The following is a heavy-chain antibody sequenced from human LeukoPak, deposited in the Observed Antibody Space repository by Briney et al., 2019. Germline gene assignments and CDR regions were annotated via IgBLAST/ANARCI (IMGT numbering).Heavy chain of an antibody. CDR2: INSDGSST. CDR3: AKSLYGSGSYVDY. D-gene: IGHD3-10*01. Sequence: GGSLRLSCAASGFTFSRYWMHWVRQAPGKGLLWVSRINSDGSSTYYADSVKGRFTSSRDNAKNTLYLQMNSLRAEDTAVYYCAKSLYGSGSYVDYWGQGTLVTVPS. CDR1: GFTFSRYW. J-gene: IGHJ4*02. V-gene: IGHV3-74*01.